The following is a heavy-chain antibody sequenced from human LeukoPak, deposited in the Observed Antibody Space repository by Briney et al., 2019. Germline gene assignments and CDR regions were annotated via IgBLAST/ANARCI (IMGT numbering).Heavy chain of an antibody. CDR2: ISGSGVST. V-gene: IGHV3-23*01. CDR1: GFTFSSYA. D-gene: IGHD6-13*01. J-gene: IGHJ6*04. CDR3: AKVQGSSWYDIFGLDV. Sequence: GGSLRLSCAASGFTFSSYAMSWVRQAPGKGLEWVSVISGSGVSTYHADSVKGRFTISRDNSKNTLYLQMNSLRAEDTAVYYCAKVQGSSWYDIFGLDVWGKGTTVTVSS.